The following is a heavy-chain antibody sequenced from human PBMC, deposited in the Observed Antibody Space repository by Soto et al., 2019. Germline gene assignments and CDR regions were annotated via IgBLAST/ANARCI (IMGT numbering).Heavy chain of an antibody. V-gene: IGHV4-4*02. CDR2: IHHSGNT. D-gene: IGHD3-22*01. CDR1: GVSIINSHW. J-gene: IGHJ4*02. Sequence: TSETLSLTCAVSGVSIINSHWWSWVRQPPGKGLDWIGEIHHSGNTKYNPSLKSRVTISVDKPKNQFSLRLSSVTAADTAVYYCARDVGNYFDSTPAGQFDFWGQGTLVTV. CDR3: ARDVGNYFDSTPAGQFDF.